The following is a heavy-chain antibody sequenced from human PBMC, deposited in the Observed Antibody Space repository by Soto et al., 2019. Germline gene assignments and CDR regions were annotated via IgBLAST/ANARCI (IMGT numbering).Heavy chain of an antibody. CDR2: INAGNGNT. CDR3: ARAPPSPTWELPPPFDY. J-gene: IGHJ4*02. Sequence: QVQLVQSGAEVKKPGASVKVSCKASGYTFTSYAMHWVRQAPGQRLEWMGWINAGNGNTKYSQKFQGRVTLTRDTSASTAYMELSSLRSEDTAVYYCARAPPSPTWELPPPFDYWGQGTLVTVSS. CDR1: GYTFTSYA. D-gene: IGHD1-26*01. V-gene: IGHV1-3*01.